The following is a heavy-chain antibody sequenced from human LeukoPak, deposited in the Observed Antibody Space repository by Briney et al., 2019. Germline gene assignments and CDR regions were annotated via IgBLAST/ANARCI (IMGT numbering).Heavy chain of an antibody. Sequence: ASVKVSCKASGYTFTGYYMHWVRQAPGQGLEWMGWINPNSGGTNYAQKFQGRVTMTRDTSISTAYMELSSLRSEDTAVYYCARGRVVPAPYYYYYMDVWGKGTTVTVSS. CDR3: ARGRVVPAPYYYYYMDV. CDR2: INPNSGGT. V-gene: IGHV1-2*02. J-gene: IGHJ6*03. D-gene: IGHD2-2*01. CDR1: GYTFTGYY.